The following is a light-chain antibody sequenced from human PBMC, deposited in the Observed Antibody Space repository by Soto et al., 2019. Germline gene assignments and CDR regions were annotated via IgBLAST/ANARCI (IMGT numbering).Light chain of an antibody. Sequence: EIVLTQSPGTLSLSPGERATLSCRASQSVSSSYLAWYQQKPGQAPRLLIYGASSRATGIPDRFSGSGSGTDFTLTISRLEPEDFAVYYCQQYCSALPLPFGGGTKVEIK. CDR1: QSVSSSY. CDR2: GAS. J-gene: IGKJ4*01. CDR3: QQYCSALPLP. V-gene: IGKV3-20*01.